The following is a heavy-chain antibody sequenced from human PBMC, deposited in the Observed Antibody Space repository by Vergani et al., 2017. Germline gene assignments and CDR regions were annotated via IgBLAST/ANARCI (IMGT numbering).Heavy chain of an antibody. CDR2: ISGSGGST. D-gene: IGHD6-6*01. J-gene: IGHJ4*02. CDR1: GFTFSSYA. CDR3: ATQPYSSSGHCDY. V-gene: IGHV3-23*01. Sequence: EVQLLESGGGLVQPGGSLRLSCAASGFTFSSYAMSWVRQAPGKGLEWVSAISGSGGSTYYADSVKGRFTISRDNSKNTLYLQMNSLRAEDTAVYYCATQPYSSSGHCDYWGQGTLVTVSS.